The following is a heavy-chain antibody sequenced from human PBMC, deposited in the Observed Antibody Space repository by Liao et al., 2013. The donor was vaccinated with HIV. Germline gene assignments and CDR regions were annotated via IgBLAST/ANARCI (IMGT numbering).Heavy chain of an antibody. CDR1: GGSISSFH. CDR2: IYKSGST. CDR3: ARARANPYYFDY. V-gene: IGHV4-59*08. J-gene: IGHJ4*02. Sequence: QVQLQESGPGLVKPSETLSLTCTVSGGSISSFHWSWIRQPPGKGLEWIGYIYKSGSTNFNPSLKSRVTTSVDTSKNQFSLKLTSVTAADTAVYSCARARANPYYFDYWGQGTLVTVSS.